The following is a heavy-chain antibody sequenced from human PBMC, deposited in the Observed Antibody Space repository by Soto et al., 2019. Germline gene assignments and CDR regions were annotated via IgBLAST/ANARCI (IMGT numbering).Heavy chain of an antibody. CDR2: ILYDGSNE. Sequence: QVQLVESGGGVVQPGRSLRLSCAASGFIFSNDVMHWVRQAPGKGLEWVAAILYDGSNEWFADSVKGRFTISRDNSKSTLYLQMNSLRIEDTAVYYCAREIWRTFGFDIWGQGTMVTVSS. CDR3: AREIWRTFGFDI. CDR1: GFIFSNDV. J-gene: IGHJ3*02. V-gene: IGHV3-30-3*01. D-gene: IGHD3-16*01.